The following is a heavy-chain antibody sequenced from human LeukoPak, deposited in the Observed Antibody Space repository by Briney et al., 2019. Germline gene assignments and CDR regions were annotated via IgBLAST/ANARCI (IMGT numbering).Heavy chain of an antibody. CDR3: ARNRNTVFDY. D-gene: IGHD1-14*01. V-gene: IGHV3-21*01. Sequence: GGSLRLSCAASGFTLSSYSMNWVRQAPGKGLEWVSSISSSSSYIYYADSVKGRFTISRDNAKNSLYLQMNSLRAEDTAVYYFARNRNTVFDYWGQGTLVTVSS. J-gene: IGHJ4*02. CDR2: ISSSSSYI. CDR1: GFTLSSYS.